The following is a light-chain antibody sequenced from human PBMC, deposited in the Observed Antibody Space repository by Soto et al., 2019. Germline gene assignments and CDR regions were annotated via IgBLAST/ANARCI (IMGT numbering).Light chain of an antibody. CDR3: KQYGSSGT. J-gene: IGKJ1*01. Sequence: IVLTQSPGTLSLSPGERTTLSCRASQSISRYLAWYQQKPGQGPRLLIYGASSRATGTPDRFSGSGYGPDFNLTISRLEPEDFAVYYCKQYGSSGTFGQGTKVHIK. CDR1: QSISRY. V-gene: IGKV3-20*01. CDR2: GAS.